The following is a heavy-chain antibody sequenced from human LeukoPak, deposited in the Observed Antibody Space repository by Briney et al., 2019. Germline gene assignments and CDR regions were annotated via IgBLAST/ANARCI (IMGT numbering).Heavy chain of an antibody. CDR2: ISSSSSYI. CDR1: GFTSSSYS. Sequence: GGSLRLSCAASGFTSSSYSMNWVRQAPGKGLEWVSSISSSSSYIYYADSVKGRFTISRDNAKNSLYLQMNSLRAEDTAVYYCAREGDIAVAGRAFDYWGQGTLVTVSS. V-gene: IGHV3-21*01. D-gene: IGHD6-19*01. J-gene: IGHJ4*02. CDR3: AREGDIAVAGRAFDY.